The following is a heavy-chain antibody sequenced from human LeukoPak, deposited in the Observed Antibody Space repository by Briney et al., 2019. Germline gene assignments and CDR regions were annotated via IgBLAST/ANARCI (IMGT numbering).Heavy chain of an antibody. V-gene: IGHV3-21*01. J-gene: IGHJ4*02. CDR3: ARDPGTAMGRALDY. CDR1: GFTISGYS. D-gene: IGHD5-18*01. CDR2: ISTSSSYI. Sequence: GGSLRLSCVASGFTISGYSMNWVRQAPGKGLEWVSSISTSSSYIYYADSVKGRFTISRDNAKNSLYLQMNSLRAEDTAVYYCARDPGTAMGRALDYWGQGTLVTVSS.